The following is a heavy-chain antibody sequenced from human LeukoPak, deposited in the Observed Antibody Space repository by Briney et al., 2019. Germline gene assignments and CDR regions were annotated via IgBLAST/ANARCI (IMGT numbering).Heavy chain of an antibody. CDR3: ARDRPGYFDY. J-gene: IGHJ4*02. D-gene: IGHD1-14*01. V-gene: IGHV4-30-4*01. CDR1: GGSIGSTNW. CDR2: IYYSGST. Sequence: SETLSLTCAVSGGSIGSTNWWSWIRQPPGKGLEWIGYIYYSGSTYYNPSPKSRVTISVDTSKNQFSLKLSSVTAADTAVYYCARDRPGYFDYWGQGTLVTVSS.